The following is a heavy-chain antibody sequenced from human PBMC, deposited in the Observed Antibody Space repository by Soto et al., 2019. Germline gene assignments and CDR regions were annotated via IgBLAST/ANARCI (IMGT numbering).Heavy chain of an antibody. Sequence: QVQLVESGGGVDQPGRSLRLSCAASGFTFSSYAMHWVRQAPGKGLEWVAVISYDGSNKYYADSVKGRFTISRDNSKNTPYLQMNSLRAEDTAVYYCARDKELWLSYFDYWGQGTLVTVSS. J-gene: IGHJ4*02. V-gene: IGHV3-30-3*01. CDR2: ISYDGSNK. D-gene: IGHD5-18*01. CDR3: ARDKELWLSYFDY. CDR1: GFTFSSYA.